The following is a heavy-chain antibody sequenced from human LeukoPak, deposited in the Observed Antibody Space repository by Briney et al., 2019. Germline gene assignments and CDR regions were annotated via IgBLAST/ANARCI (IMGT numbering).Heavy chain of an antibody. CDR2: IYYSGST. J-gene: IGHJ3*02. CDR3: ARHRGRNYYDSSGLNAFDI. Sequence: PSETLSLTCTVSGGSISSSSYYWGWIRQPPGKGLEWIGSIYYSGSTYYNPSLKSRVTISVDTSKNQFSLKLSSVTAADTAVYYCARHRGRNYYDSSGLNAFDIWGQGTMVTVSS. V-gene: IGHV4-39*01. D-gene: IGHD3-22*01. CDR1: GGSISSSSYY.